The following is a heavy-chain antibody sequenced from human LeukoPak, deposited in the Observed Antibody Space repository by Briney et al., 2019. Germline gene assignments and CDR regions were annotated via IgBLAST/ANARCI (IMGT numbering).Heavy chain of an antibody. Sequence: GESLKISCKGSGYSFTSYWIGWVRQMPGKGLEWMGIIYPGDSDTRYSPSFQGQVTISADKSISTAYLQWSSLKASDTAMYYCARVAPNYVSYYYYYMDVWGKGTTVTISS. V-gene: IGHV5-51*01. CDR1: GYSFTSYW. CDR2: IYPGDSDT. D-gene: IGHD4/OR15-4a*01. CDR3: ARVAPNYVSYYYYYMDV. J-gene: IGHJ6*03.